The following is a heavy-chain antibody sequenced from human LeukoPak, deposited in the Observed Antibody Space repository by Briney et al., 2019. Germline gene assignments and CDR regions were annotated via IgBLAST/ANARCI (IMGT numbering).Heavy chain of an antibody. V-gene: IGHV4-34*01. D-gene: IGHD3-16*01. CDR1: GGSFSGYY. CDR3: ARRGRVPHIIMIGAGPQLDV. J-gene: IGHJ6*04. Sequence: SETLSLTCAVYGGSFSGYYWSWIRQPPGKGLEWIGEINHSGSTNYNPSLKSRVTISVDTSKNQFSLKLSSVTAADTAVYYCARRGRVPHIIMIGAGPQLDVGGKGTTVTASS. CDR2: INHSGST.